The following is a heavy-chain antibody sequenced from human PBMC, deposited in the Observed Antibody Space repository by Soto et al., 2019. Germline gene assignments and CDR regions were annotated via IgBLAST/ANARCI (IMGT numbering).Heavy chain of an antibody. CDR2: IYYSGST. CDR1: GGSVSSGSYY. CDR3: ARGPAGYSSSWYDY. V-gene: IGHV4-61*01. J-gene: IGHJ4*02. Sequence: SETLSLTCTVSGGSVSSGSYYWSWIRQPPGKGLEWIGYIYYSGSTNYNPSLKSRVTISVDTSKNQFSLKPSSVTAADTAVYYCARGPAGYSSSWYDYWGQGTLVTVSS. D-gene: IGHD6-13*01.